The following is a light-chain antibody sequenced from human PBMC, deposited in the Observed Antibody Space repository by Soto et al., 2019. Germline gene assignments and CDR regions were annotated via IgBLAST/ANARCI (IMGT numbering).Light chain of an antibody. V-gene: IGKV1-39*01. CDR2: AAS. Sequence: DIQMTQSPSTLSASVGDRVTITCRASQSISSWLAWYQQKPGKAPKLLIYAASSLQSGVPSRFSGTGSGTDFTLTISHLQPADIATYYCQQSYSTPITFGQGTRLENK. CDR1: QSISSW. CDR3: QQSYSTPIT. J-gene: IGKJ5*01.